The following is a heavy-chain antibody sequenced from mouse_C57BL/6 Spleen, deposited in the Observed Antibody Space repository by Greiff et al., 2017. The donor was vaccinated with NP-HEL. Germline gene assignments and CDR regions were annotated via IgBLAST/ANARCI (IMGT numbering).Heavy chain of an antibody. CDR1: GYAFSSSW. CDR2: IYPGDGDT. J-gene: IGHJ2*01. Sequence: VNLVESGPELVKPGASVKIPCKASGYAFSSSWMNWVKQRPGKGLEWIGRIYPGDGDTNYNGKFKGKATLTADKSSSTAYMQLSSLTSEDSAVYFCAREGNYDLFDYWGQGTTLTVSS. V-gene: IGHV1-82*01. CDR3: AREGNYDLFDY. D-gene: IGHD2-4*01.